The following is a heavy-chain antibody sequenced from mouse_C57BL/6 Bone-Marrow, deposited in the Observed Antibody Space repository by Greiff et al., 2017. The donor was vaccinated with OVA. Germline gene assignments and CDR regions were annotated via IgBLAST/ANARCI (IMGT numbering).Heavy chain of an antibody. Sequence: QVQLQQSGAELVKPGASVKLSCTASGYTFTSYWMHWVKQRPGQGLEWIGMIHPNSGSTNYDENFKSKATMTVDKSSSTVYMQLSSLTSEDSAVYYCARRSQAPYVDYWGQGTTLTVSA. CDR3: ARRSQAPYVDY. CDR1: GYTFTSYW. J-gene: IGHJ2*01. CDR2: IHPNSGST. D-gene: IGHD3-2*02. V-gene: IGHV1-64*01.